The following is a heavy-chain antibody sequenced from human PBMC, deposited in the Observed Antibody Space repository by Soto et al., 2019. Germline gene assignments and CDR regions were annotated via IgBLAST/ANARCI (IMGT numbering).Heavy chain of an antibody. Sequence: ASVKVSCKTSCHTFTIYGISCVRQAPGQGLEWLGWITADNGDTKYAQKVQDRVTVTMDTSTTTVYMEVRSLTPDDTAVYYCARRTLGSSVGIGDYWGQGTLVTVSS. J-gene: IGHJ4*02. CDR3: ARRTLGSSVGIGDY. V-gene: IGHV1-18*01. CDR1: CHTFTIYG. D-gene: IGHD7-27*01. CDR2: ITADNGDT.